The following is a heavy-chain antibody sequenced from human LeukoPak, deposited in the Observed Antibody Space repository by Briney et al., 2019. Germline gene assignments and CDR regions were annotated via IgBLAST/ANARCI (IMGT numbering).Heavy chain of an antibody. CDR1: GYTFTNYG. Sequence: ASVKVSRKASGYTFTNYGISWVRQAPGQGLEWMGWISAYNGNTNYAQKFQGRVTMTTDTPTSTAYTELRSLRSDDTAVYYCARGRYSSSCPDFWGRGTLVTVSS. D-gene: IGHD6-13*01. CDR3: ARGRYSSSCPDF. CDR2: ISAYNGNT. J-gene: IGHJ4*02. V-gene: IGHV1-18*04.